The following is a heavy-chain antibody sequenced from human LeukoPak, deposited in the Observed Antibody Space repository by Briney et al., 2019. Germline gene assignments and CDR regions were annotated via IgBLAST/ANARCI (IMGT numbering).Heavy chain of an antibody. J-gene: IGHJ6*03. CDR3: ARLATGHCSGGSCGESYYYYYMDV. V-gene: IGHV4-39*01. CDR2: TYYSGNT. CDR1: GGSISSNSYY. D-gene: IGHD2-15*01. Sequence: TSETLSLTCTVSGGSISSNSYYWGWIRQPPGKGLEWIGSTYYSGNTYYNPSLKSRVTISVDTSKNQFSLKLSSVTAADTAVYYCARLATGHCSGGSCGESYYYYYMDVWGKGTTVTVSS.